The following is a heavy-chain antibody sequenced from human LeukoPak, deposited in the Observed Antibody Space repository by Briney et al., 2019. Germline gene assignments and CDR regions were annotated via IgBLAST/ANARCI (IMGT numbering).Heavy chain of an antibody. V-gene: IGHV1-8*01. CDR3: ARVTAAGTWTFDI. CDR2: MNPNSGNT. D-gene: IGHD6-13*01. J-gene: IGHJ3*02. Sequence: ASVTVSCKASGDPFTTNDINWVRQATGQGLEWMGWMNPNSGNTGSTQKFQGRVTMTRNISISTAYMELTNLRSEDTAVYYCARVTAAGTWTFDIWGQGTTVSVSS. CDR1: GDPFTTND.